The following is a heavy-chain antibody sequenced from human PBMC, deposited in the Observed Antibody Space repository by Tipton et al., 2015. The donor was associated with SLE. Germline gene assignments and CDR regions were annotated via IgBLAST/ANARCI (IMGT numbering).Heavy chain of an antibody. V-gene: IGHV4-34*01. D-gene: IGHD3-3*01. J-gene: IGHJ3*02. Sequence: TLSLTCAVYGGSFSGYYWSWIRQPPGKGLEWIGEINHSGSTNYNPSLKSRVTISVDTSKNQFSLKLSSVTVADTAVYYCARSFWSGYPRVFDIWGQGTMVTVSS. CDR2: INHSGST. CDR3: ARSFWSGYPRVFDI. CDR1: GGSFSGYY.